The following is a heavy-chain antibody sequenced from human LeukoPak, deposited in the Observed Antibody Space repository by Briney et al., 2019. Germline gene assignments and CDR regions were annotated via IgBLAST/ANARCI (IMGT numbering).Heavy chain of an antibody. J-gene: IGHJ6*03. CDR1: GYSISSGCY. CDR2: IYHSGST. V-gene: IGHV4-38-2*01. CDR3: ARSATHYYYYYYMDV. Sequence: PSETLSLTCAVSGYSISSGCYWGWIRQPPGKGLEWIGSIYHSGSTYFNPSLKRRVTMSLDTSKNQFSLKLSSVTAADTAVYYCARSATHYYYYYYMDVWGKGTTVTVSS.